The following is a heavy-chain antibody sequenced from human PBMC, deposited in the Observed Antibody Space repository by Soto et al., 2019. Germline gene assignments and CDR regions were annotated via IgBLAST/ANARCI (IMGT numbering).Heavy chain of an antibody. V-gene: IGHV3-30*18. J-gene: IGHJ6*02. CDR3: AKARGANNWANYYGLDV. CDR2: ITYEGSNK. D-gene: IGHD1-1*01. Sequence: QEQLVESGGGVVQPGRSLRLSCAASGFIFANYGMHWVRQAPGKGLEWVALITYEGSNKYYADAVKGRFTISRDNAKKMVFLQMESLRAEDTAVYYCAKARGANNWANYYGLDVWGQGTTVTVSS. CDR1: GFIFANYG.